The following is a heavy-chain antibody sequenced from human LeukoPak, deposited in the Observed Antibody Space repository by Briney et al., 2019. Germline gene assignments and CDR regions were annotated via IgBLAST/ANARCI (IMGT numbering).Heavy chain of an antibody. CDR3: ARVVRGGWLRGWFDP. CDR2: IYCSGST. CDR1: GGSISSYY. V-gene: IGHV4-59*01. Sequence: SETLSLTCTVSGGSISSYYWSWIRQPPGKGLEWIGYIYCSGSTNYNPSLKSRVTISVDTSKNQFSLKLSSVTAADTAVYYCARVVRGGWLRGWFDPWGQGTLVTVSS. J-gene: IGHJ5*02. D-gene: IGHD3-10*01.